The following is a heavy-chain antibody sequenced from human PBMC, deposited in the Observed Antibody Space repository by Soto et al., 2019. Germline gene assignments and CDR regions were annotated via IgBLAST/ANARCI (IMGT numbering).Heavy chain of an antibody. CDR1: GFTFSSYA. V-gene: IGHV3-23*01. CDR2: ISGSGGST. J-gene: IGHJ5*02. CDR3: AKHVGHCSSTSCYVYWFDP. D-gene: IGHD2-2*01. Sequence: HPGGSLRLSCAASGFTFSSYAMSWVRQAPGKGLEWVSAISGSGGSTYYADSVKGRFTISRDNSKNTLYLQMNSLRAEDTAVYYCAKHVGHCSSTSCYVYWFDPWGQGTLVTVSS.